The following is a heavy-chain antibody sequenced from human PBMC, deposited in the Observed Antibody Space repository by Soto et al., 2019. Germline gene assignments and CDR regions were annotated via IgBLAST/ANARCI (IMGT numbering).Heavy chain of an antibody. V-gene: IGHV3-7*05. J-gene: IGHJ5*02. CDR2: IKQDGSEK. CDR1: GFTFSLYW. Sequence: GGSLRLSCAASGFTFSLYWMTWVRQAPGKGLEWVANIKQDGSEKYYVDSVKGRFTISRDNAKDSLFLQMSGLRADDTALYYCARASGSYSWYGWFDPWGQGTLVTVSS. D-gene: IGHD6-13*01. CDR3: ARASGSYSWYGWFDP.